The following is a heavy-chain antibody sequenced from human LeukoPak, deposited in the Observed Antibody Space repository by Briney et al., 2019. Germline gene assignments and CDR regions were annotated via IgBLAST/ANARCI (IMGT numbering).Heavy chain of an antibody. Sequence: GGSLRLSCVASGFTFSSYSMNWVRQAPGKGLEWVSSISISSSYIYYADSVKGRFTISRDNSKNTLYLQMNSLRAEDTAVYYCARDSPPGDYGAFGYWGQGTLVTVSS. J-gene: IGHJ4*02. D-gene: IGHD4-17*01. CDR1: GFTFSSYS. CDR2: ISISSSYI. CDR3: ARDSPPGDYGAFGY. V-gene: IGHV3-21*03.